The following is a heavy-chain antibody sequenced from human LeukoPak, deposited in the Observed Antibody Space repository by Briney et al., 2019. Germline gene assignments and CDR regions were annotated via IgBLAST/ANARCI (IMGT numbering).Heavy chain of an antibody. CDR1: GFTVSSHA. D-gene: IGHD4-23*01. V-gene: IGHV3-23*01. Sequence: PGGSLRLSCAVSGFTVSSHAMSWVRQASGKGLEWVSLIGGAGDTFYADSVKGRFVLSRDNSRNTVYLQMNSLRAEDTATYYCVKDYCHGGSCPFPFFDSWGQGTLVTVSS. CDR3: VKDYCHGGSCPFPFFDS. J-gene: IGHJ5*01. CDR2: IGGAGDT.